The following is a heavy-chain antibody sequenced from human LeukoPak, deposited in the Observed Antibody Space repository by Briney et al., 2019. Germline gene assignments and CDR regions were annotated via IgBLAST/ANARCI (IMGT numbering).Heavy chain of an antibody. V-gene: IGHV3-21*01. CDR3: ASSGIAAPDY. CDR2: ISSSSTYI. D-gene: IGHD6-13*01. CDR1: GFTFNTYS. J-gene: IGHJ4*02. Sequence: GGSLRLSCAASGFTFNTYSMNWVCQAPGKGLEWVSSISSSSTYIYYADSVKGRFTISRDNAKNSLYLQMNSLRAEDTAVYYCASSGIAAPDYWGQGTLVTVSS.